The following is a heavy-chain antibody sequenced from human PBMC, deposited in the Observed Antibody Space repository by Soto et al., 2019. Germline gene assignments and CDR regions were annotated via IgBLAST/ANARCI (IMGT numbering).Heavy chain of an antibody. Sequence: QVQLVQSGAEVKKPGASVKVSCKASGYTFTSYGISWVRQAPGQGREWMGWISAYNGNTNYAQKLQGRGTMTTETSTSTAYMELRSLISDDTAVYYCARDGGYLNPYYMDGWCKGTTVTVS. CDR2: ISAYNGNT. CDR3: ARDGGYLNPYYMDG. CDR1: GYTFTSYG. D-gene: IGHD3-16*01. V-gene: IGHV1-18*01. J-gene: IGHJ6*03.